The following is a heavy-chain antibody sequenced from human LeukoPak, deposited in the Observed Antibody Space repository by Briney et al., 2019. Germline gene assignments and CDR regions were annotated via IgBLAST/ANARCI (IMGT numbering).Heavy chain of an antibody. D-gene: IGHD3-3*01. Sequence: ASVKVSCKASGYTFTSYYMHWVRQAPGQGLEWMGIINPSGGSTSYAQKFQGRVTMTRDTSTSTVYMELSSLRSEDTAVYYCARENTYYDFWSGYYVPVGIDYWGQGTLVTVFS. J-gene: IGHJ4*02. V-gene: IGHV1-46*01. CDR1: GYTFTSYY. CDR2: INPSGGST. CDR3: ARENTYYDFWSGYYVPVGIDY.